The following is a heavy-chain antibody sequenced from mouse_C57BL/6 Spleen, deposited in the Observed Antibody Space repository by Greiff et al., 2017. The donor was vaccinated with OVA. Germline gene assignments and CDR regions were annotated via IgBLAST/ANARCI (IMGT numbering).Heavy chain of an antibody. CDR2: IHPNSGST. CDR1: GYTFTSYW. D-gene: IGHD1-1*01. J-gene: IGHJ1*03. CDR3: AYYYGSSYWYFDV. V-gene: IGHV1-64*01. Sequence: QVQLQQSGAELVKPGASVKLSCKASGYTFTSYWMHWVKQRPGQGLEWIGMIHPNSGSTNYNEKFKSKATLTVDKSSSTAYMQLSSLTSEDSAVDYCAYYYGSSYWYFDVWGTGTTVTVSS.